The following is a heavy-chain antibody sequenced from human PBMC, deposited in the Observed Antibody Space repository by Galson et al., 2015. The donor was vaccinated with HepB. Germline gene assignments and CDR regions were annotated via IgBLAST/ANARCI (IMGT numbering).Heavy chain of an antibody. J-gene: IGHJ4*02. CDR1: GYSLTSYW. CDR3: ARRDTAMVGFDY. Sequence: QSGAEVKKPGESLRISCKGSGYSLTSYWISWVRQMPGKGLEWMGRIDPSDSYTNYSPSFQGHVTISADKSISTAHLQWSSLKASDTAMYYCARRDTAMVGFDYWGQGTLVTVSS. V-gene: IGHV5-10-1*01. CDR2: IDPSDSYT. D-gene: IGHD5-18*01.